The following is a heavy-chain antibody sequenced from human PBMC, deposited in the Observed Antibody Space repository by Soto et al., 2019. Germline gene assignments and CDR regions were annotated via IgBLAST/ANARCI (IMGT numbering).Heavy chain of an antibody. CDR1: GFTFSGSW. J-gene: IGHJ4*02. CDR3: ARGIFGSGTANDY. CDR2: INGDVSGT. Sequence: EVQLVESVGGLVQPGGSLRISCAASGFTFSGSWMHWVRQAPGKGLVWVSRINGDVSGTSYADIVKGRFTISRDDAKNTLFLKMNGLRAEDTAFNYCARGIFGSGTANDYWGKGTLVTVPP. D-gene: IGHD3-10*01. V-gene: IGHV3-74*01.